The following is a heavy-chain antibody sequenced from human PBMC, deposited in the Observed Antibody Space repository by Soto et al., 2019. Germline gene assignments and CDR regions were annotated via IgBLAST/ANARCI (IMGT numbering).Heavy chain of an antibody. Sequence: QVQLVESGGGVVQPGRSLRLSCAASGFTFSSYGMHWVRQAPGKGLEWVAVISYDGSNKYYADSVKGRFTISRDNSKNTLYMQRNSRRGENRAVYYWAKNMILWSGEFFLPFGGMDVWGQGTTVPVPS. D-gene: IGHD3-10*02. J-gene: IGHJ6*02. CDR2: ISYDGSNK. CDR1: GFTFSSYG. V-gene: IGHV3-30*18. CDR3: AKNMILWSGEFFLPFGGMDV.